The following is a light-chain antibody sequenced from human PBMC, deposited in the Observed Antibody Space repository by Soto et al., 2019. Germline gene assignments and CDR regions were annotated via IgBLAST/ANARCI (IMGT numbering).Light chain of an antibody. V-gene: IGLV2-11*01. CDR2: DVS. Sequence: QSVLAQPRSVSGSPGQSVTISCTGTSSDVGGYNYVSWYQQHPGKAPKLMIYDVSKRPSGVPDRLSGSKSGNTASLTISGLQAEDEADYYCCSYAGSYTYVFGTGTKV. J-gene: IGLJ1*01. CDR1: SSDVGGYNY. CDR3: CSYAGSYTYV.